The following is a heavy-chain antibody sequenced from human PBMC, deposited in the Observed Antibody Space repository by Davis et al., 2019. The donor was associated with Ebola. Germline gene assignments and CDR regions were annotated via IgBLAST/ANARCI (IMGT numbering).Heavy chain of an antibody. D-gene: IGHD1-26*01. CDR1: GLAVRSNH. V-gene: IGHV3-66*01. CDR3: IFGVGAIDDAFDI. CDR2: VYRGGPT. Sequence: GGSLRLSCAASGLAVRSNHMSWVRQAPGKGLEWVAVVYRGGPTHYADTVKGRFTISRDISKDSLYLQMNSLKTEDTAVYYCIFGVGAIDDAFDIWGQGTMVTVSS. J-gene: IGHJ3*02.